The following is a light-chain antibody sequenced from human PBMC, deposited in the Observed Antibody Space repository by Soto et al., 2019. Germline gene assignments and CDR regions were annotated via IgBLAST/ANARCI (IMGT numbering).Light chain of an antibody. V-gene: IGLV7-46*01. J-gene: IGLJ2*01. Sequence: QAVVTQEPSLTVSPGGTVTLTCGSSTGAVTSDPFPYWFQQKPGQAPQTLIYNTYNRHSWTPAQFSGSLLAGKAALTLSGAPPEDEADYYCLPSESDGYVIFGGGTQLTVL. CDR2: NTY. CDR1: TGAVTSDPF. CDR3: LPSESDGYVI.